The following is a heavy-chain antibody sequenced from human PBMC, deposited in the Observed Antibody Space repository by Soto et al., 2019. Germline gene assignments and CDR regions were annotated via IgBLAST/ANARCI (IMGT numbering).Heavy chain of an antibody. CDR2: TSYSGSTI. CDR1: GFTFSDYY. J-gene: IGHJ3*02. CDR3: ARDNLAFDI. V-gene: IGHV3-11*01. Sequence: WGSLRLSCAASGFTFSDYYMSCIRQSPWKWLEWVSYTSYSGSTIYYADSVKGRFTISRDNAKNSLYLQMNSLRAEDTAVYYCARDNLAFDIWGQGTMVTVS.